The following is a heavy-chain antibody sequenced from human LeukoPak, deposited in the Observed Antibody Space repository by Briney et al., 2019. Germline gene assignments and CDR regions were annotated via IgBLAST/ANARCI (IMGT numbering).Heavy chain of an antibody. D-gene: IGHD5-18*01. CDR3: ARVSGLWSADYCYFMDV. CDR2: ITHSGST. V-gene: IGHV4-34*01. Sequence: SHTPSLTCAVFAGSSSGYYSGALREPPGKGLEWGGGITHSGSTNYTPSLKRRVTMSGYTHQNQFSLRLCSLRPAPPAVYSCARVSGLWSADYCYFMDVWGKGTTVTVSS. J-gene: IGHJ6*03. CDR1: AGSSSGYY.